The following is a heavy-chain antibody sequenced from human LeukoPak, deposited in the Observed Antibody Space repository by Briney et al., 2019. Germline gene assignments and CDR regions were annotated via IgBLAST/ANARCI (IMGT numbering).Heavy chain of an antibody. CDR3: ATSRYCTNGVCYTQHDS. CDR1: GYTFANYW. J-gene: IGHJ5*01. CDR2: IYPGDSDT. D-gene: IGHD2-8*01. V-gene: IGHV5-51*01. Sequence: GESLKISCKGSGYTFANYWIAWVRQMPGKGLEWMGIIYPGDSDTRYSPSFQGQVTISADKSIRSAYLQWSSLKASDTAMYHCATSRYCTNGVCYTQHDSWGQGTLVTVSS.